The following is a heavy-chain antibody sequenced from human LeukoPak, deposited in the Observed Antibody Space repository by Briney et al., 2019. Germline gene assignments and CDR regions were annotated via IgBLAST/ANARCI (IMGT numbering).Heavy chain of an antibody. D-gene: IGHD3-16*02. J-gene: IGHJ4*02. CDR3: AKGNYDYVWGSYRSSNFDY. CDR2: IRGSSSTI. Sequence: GGSLRLSCAASGFTFSSYSMNWVRQAPGKGLEWVSYIRGSSSTIYYADSVKGRFTISRDNAKNSLYLQMNSLRAEDTAVYYCAKGNYDYVWGSYRSSNFDYWGQGTLVTVSS. V-gene: IGHV3-48*01. CDR1: GFTFSSYS.